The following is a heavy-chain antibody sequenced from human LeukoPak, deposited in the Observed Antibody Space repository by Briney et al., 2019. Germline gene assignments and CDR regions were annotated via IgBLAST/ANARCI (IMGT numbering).Heavy chain of an antibody. CDR1: GGSFSGYY. D-gene: IGHD3-16*01. V-gene: IGHV4-34*01. Sequence: SETLSLTCAVYGGSFSGYYWSWIRQPPGKGLEWIGEINHSGSTNYNPSLKSRVTISVDTSKNQFSPKLSSVTAADTAVYYCARGYVYYYMDVWGKGTTVTVSS. CDR3: ARGYVYYYMDV. J-gene: IGHJ6*03. CDR2: INHSGST.